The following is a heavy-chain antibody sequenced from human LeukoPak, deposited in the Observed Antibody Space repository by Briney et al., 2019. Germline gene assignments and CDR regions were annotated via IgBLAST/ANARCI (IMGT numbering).Heavy chain of an antibody. Sequence: PSETLSLTCTVSGGSISSGGYYWSWIRQHPGKGLEWIGYIYYSGSTYYNPSLKSRVTISVDTSKNQFSLKLSSVTAADTAVYYCARSRGDESVDYWGQGTLVTVSS. CDR2: IYYSGST. D-gene: IGHD3-16*01. J-gene: IGHJ4*02. V-gene: IGHV4-31*03. CDR1: GGSISSGGYY. CDR3: ARSRGDESVDY.